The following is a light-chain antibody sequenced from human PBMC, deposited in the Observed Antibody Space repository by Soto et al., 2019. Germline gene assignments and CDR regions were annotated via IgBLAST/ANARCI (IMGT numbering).Light chain of an antibody. V-gene: IGKV3-15*01. CDR3: QQYNVWALT. J-gene: IGKJ4*01. Sequence: EIVMTQSPASLSVSPGERATLSCRASPSVSSNLAGYQQTPGQTPKLRIYVASTRATGIPAGFSGSGSGTVFTRTISSLQSEDFSVSYCQQYNVWALTFRGGTKAEFK. CDR1: PSVSSN. CDR2: VAS.